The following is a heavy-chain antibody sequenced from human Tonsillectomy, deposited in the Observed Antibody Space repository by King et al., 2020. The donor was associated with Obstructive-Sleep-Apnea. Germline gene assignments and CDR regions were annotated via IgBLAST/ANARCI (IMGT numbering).Heavy chain of an antibody. CDR2: ISWNSGSI. CDR1: GFNFDDYA. Sequence: VQLVESGGGLVRPGRSLRLSCAASGFNFDDYAMHWVRQAPGKGLEWVSGISWNSGSIDYADSVKGRFTISRDNAKNSLYLQINRLRPEDTALYYCAKDISSGWYSPLDYWGQGTLVTVSS. J-gene: IGHJ4*02. V-gene: IGHV3-9*01. CDR3: AKDISSGWYSPLDY. D-gene: IGHD6-19*01.